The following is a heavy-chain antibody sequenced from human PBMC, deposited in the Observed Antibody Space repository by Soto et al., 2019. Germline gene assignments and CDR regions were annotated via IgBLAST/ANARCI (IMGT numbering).Heavy chain of an antibody. Sequence: ASVKVSCKASVYTFTSYGVSWVRQAPGQGLEWMGWISAYNGNTNYAQRLQGRVTMTTDTSTSTAYMELRSLRSDDTAVYYCARSWGGSYYDSSGYHPGVWGQGTTVTVSS. V-gene: IGHV1-18*04. CDR1: VYTFTSYG. CDR2: ISAYNGNT. D-gene: IGHD3-22*01. J-gene: IGHJ6*02. CDR3: ARSWGGSYYDSSGYHPGV.